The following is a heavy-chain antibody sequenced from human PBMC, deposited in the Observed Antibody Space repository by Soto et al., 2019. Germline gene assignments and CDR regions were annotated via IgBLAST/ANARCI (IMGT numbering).Heavy chain of an antibody. J-gene: IGHJ5*02. V-gene: IGHV1-18*01. CDR2: ISGYNGNT. D-gene: IGHD6-6*01. CDR1: GYTFGNYG. CDR3: ARKSSSSSWFDP. Sequence: GASVKVSCKASGYTFGNYGVTWVREAPGQGLEWMGWISGYNGNTNYAQNFQGRVTMTADPSTRTAYMDLRSLRSDDTAVYFCARKSSSSSWFDPWGQGTLVTVSS.